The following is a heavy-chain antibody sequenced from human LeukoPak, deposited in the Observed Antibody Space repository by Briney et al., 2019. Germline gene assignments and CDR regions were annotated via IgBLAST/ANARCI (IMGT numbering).Heavy chain of an antibody. CDR3: ARDGSGYSGYGFDY. Sequence: GGSLRLSCAASGFTVSSNYMSWVRQAPGKGLEWVSVIYSGGSTYYADSVKGRFTISRDNAKNSLYLQMNSLRAEDTAVYYCARDGSGYSGYGFDYWGQGTLVTVSS. V-gene: IGHV3-66*01. J-gene: IGHJ4*02. D-gene: IGHD5-12*01. CDR2: IYSGGST. CDR1: GFTVSSNY.